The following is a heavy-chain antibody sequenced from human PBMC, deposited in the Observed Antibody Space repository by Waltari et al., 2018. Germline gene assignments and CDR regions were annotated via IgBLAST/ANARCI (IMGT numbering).Heavy chain of an antibody. V-gene: IGHV1-24*01. CDR1: GYTLTELS. J-gene: IGHJ4*02. D-gene: IGHD2-15*01. Sequence: QVQLVQSGAEVKKPGASVKVSCKVPGYTLTELSIDWVRQAPGKGLEWMGTFNPEDDETIFAQKFQGRVTMTEDTSTDTAYMELSSLRSEDTAVYYCATGLSVVVGFDYWGQGTLVTVSS. CDR2: FNPEDDET. CDR3: ATGLSVVVGFDY.